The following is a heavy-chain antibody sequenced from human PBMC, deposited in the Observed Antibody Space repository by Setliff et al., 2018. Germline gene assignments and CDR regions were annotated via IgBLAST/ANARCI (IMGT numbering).Heavy chain of an antibody. D-gene: IGHD3-10*01. J-gene: IGHJ4*02. CDR2: TKNKANAGYM. V-gene: IGHV3-72*01. CDR3: VRAVVIRGSKPLDS. Sequence: PGGSLRLSCAASGFSISDHYMDWVRQAPGKGLEWVGRTKNKANAGYMEYAASVKGRFIISRDDSKNSLYLQMYSLKSDDTAVYYCVRAVVIRGSKPLDSWGQGTLVTVSS. CDR1: GFSISDHY.